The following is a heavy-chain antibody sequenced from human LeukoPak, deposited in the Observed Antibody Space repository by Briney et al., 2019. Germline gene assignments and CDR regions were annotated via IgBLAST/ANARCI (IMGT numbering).Heavy chain of an antibody. CDR1: GGSISSYY. D-gene: IGHD1-14*01. J-gene: IGHJ4*02. CDR2: IYYSGST. Sequence: SETLSLTCTVSGGSISSYYWSWIRQPPGKGLEWIGYIYYSGSTNYNPSLKSRVTISVDTSKNQFSLKLSSVTTADTAVYYCARGPGIIYDWGQGTLVTVSS. CDR3: ARGPGIIYD. V-gene: IGHV4-59*08.